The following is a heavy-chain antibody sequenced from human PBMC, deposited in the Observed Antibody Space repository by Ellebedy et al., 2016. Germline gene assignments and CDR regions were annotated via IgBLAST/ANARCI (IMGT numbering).Heavy chain of an antibody. D-gene: IGHD3-10*01. CDR2: ISDSGTT. CDR3: ARELRWFEEPRYDH. V-gene: IGHV4-39*07. Sequence: GSLRLSXTVSGASISSSSYTWGWIRQPPGKGLEWIASISDSGTTYYNPSLKSRATISLDTSKNQFSLRLNSLTAADTAIYYCARELRWFEEPRYDHWGQGTQVIVSS. CDR1: GASISSSSYT. J-gene: IGHJ4*02.